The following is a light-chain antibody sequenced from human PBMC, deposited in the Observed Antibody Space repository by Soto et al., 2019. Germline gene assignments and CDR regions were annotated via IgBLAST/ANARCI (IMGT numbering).Light chain of an antibody. CDR3: QQYNNWPRT. J-gene: IGKJ1*01. Sequence: DIQMTQSLSTLSASVGDRATITCRASQSISSYLNWYQQKPGKAPKLLIYAASSLQSGVPSRFSGSGSGTDFTLTISSLQPDDFAVYYCQQYNNWPRTFGQGTKVDI. V-gene: IGKV1-39*01. CDR1: QSISSY. CDR2: AAS.